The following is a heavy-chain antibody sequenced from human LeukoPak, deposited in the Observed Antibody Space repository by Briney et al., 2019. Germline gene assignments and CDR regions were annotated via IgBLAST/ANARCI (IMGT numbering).Heavy chain of an antibody. CDR2: ISAYNGNT. CDR1: GYTLTSYG. J-gene: IGHJ4*02. Sequence: GASVKVSCKASGYTLTSYGISWVRQAPGQGLEWMGWISAYNGNTNYAQKLQGRVTMTTDTSTSTAYMELRSLRSDDTAVYYCARDLPSYASYYDFWSGYYTRVFDYWGQGTLVTVSS. CDR3: ARDLPSYASYYDFWSGYYTRVFDY. D-gene: IGHD3-3*01. V-gene: IGHV1-18*01.